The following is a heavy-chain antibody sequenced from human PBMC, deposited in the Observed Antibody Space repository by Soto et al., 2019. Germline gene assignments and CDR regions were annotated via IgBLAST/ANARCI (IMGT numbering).Heavy chain of an antibody. D-gene: IGHD2-21*02. J-gene: IGHJ6*02. CDR1: GYSFTSYW. V-gene: IGHV5-10-1*01. Sequence: GESLKVSCKGSGYSFTSYWSSWVRQMPGKGLEWMGRIDPSDSYTNYSPSFQGHVTISADKSISTAYLQWSSLKASDTAMYYCARREVMVVTAASRYYGMDVWGQGTTVTVSS. CDR3: ARREVMVVTAASRYYGMDV. CDR2: IDPSDSYT.